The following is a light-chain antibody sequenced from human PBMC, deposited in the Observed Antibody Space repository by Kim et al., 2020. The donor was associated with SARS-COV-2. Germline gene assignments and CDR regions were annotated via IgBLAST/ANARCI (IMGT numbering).Light chain of an antibody. CDR1: QSVSSSY. J-gene: IGKJ2*01. V-gene: IGKV3-20*01. CDR3: QQYGSSPYT. Sequence: LAPGERATLSCRASQSVSSSYLAWYQQKPGQAPRLLIYGATSRATGIPDRFSGSGSGTDFTLTISRLEPEDFAVYYCQQYGSSPYTFGQGTKLEI. CDR2: GAT.